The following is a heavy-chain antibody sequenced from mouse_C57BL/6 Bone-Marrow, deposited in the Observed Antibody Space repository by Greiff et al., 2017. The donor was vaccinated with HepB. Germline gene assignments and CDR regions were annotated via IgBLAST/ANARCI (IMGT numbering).Heavy chain of an antibody. CDR3: ARYAYYYGSRYFDV. CDR2: IRNKANGYTT. D-gene: IGHD1-1*01. J-gene: IGHJ1*03. V-gene: IGHV7-3*01. Sequence: EVKVVDSGGGLVQPGGSLSLSCAASGFTFTDYYMSWVRQPPGKALEWLGFIRNKANGYTTEYSASVKGRFTISRDNSQSILYLQMNALRAEDSATYYCARYAYYYGSRYFDVWGTGTTVTVSS. CDR1: GFTFTDYY.